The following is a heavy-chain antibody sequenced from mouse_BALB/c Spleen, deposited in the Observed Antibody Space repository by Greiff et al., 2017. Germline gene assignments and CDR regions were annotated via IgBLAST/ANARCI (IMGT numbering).Heavy chain of an antibody. V-gene: IGHV3-2*02. J-gene: IGHJ3*01. Sequence: VQLQQSGPGLVKPSQSLSLTCTVTGYSITSDYAWNWIRQFPGNKLEWMGYISYSGSTSYNPSLKSRISITRDTSKNQFFLQLNSVTTEDTATYYCARWLLREGFAYWGQGTLVTVSA. CDR2: ISYSGST. CDR1: GYSITSDYA. D-gene: IGHD2-3*01. CDR3: ARWLLREGFAY.